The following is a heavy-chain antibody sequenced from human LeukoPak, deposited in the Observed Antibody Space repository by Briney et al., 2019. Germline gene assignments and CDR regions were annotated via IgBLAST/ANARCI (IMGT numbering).Heavy chain of an antibody. J-gene: IGHJ4*02. CDR1: GYTFNSYA. V-gene: IGHV7-4-1*02. D-gene: IGHD1-1*01. CDR3: ARGRPYFDY. Sequence: ASVKVSCKASGYTFNSYALDWARQAPGQGLEWMGWINTNTGNPTYAQGFTGRFVFSLDTSVSTAYLEISSLKAEDTAVYYCARGRPYFDYWGQGTLVTVSS. CDR2: INTNTGNP.